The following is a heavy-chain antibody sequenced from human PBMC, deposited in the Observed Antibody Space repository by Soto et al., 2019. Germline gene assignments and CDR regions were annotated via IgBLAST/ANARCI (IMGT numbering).Heavy chain of an antibody. J-gene: IGHJ3*02. Sequence: PGESLKISCKGSGYSFTSYWNGWVRQMPGKGPEVMGIIYHGDSDTRYSPSFQGQITIPLDKSISSASLQRSKLKTTDTGSYYWATSSWDCTNGVCYLGESNNGFDIWGQGTMVTVSS. V-gene: IGHV5-51*01. CDR3: ATSSWDCTNGVCYLGESNNGFDI. D-gene: IGHD2-8*01. CDR2: IYHGDSDT. CDR1: GYSFTSYW.